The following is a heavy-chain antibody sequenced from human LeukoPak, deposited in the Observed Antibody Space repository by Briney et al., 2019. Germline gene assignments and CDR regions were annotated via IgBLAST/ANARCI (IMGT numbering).Heavy chain of an antibody. CDR3: ARDRWELLAFDI. V-gene: IGHV3-69-1*01. CDR2: ISSGSTI. CDR1: GFPFSYYY. D-gene: IGHD1-26*01. J-gene: IGHJ3*02. Sequence: SGGSLRLSCAASGFPFSYYYMSWIRQAPGKGLEWVSYISSGSTIYYADSVKGRFTISRDNAKNSLYLQMNSLRAEDTAVYYCARDRWELLAFDIWGQGTMVTVSS.